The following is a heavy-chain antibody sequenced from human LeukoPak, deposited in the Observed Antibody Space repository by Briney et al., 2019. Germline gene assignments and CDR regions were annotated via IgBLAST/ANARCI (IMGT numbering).Heavy chain of an antibody. CDR2: IKQDGSEK. CDR1: GFTFSNYW. D-gene: IGHD3-22*01. CDR3: ARDQSWEFSSGYYSY. J-gene: IGHJ4*02. Sequence: GGSLRLSCAASGFTFSNYWMTWVRQAPGKGLEWVANIKQDGSEKNYVDSVKGRFTISRDNAKNSLYLQMNSLRAEDPAVYYCARDQSWEFSSGYYSYWGQGTLVTVSS. V-gene: IGHV3-7*01.